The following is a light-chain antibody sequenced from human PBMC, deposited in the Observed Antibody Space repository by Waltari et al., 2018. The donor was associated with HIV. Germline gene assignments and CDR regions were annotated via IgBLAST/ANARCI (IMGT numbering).Light chain of an antibody. CDR3: ATWDDSLNGWV. V-gene: IGLV1-44*01. Sequence: QSVLTQPPSASGTPGQRVTISCSGSSSNIGRNTVSWYHQVPGTAPKVFIYSDDDRPSGVPDRFSGSKSGPSASLAISGLQSEDEADYYCATWDDSLNGWVFGGGTKVTVL. J-gene: IGLJ3*02. CDR1: SSNIGRNT. CDR2: SDD.